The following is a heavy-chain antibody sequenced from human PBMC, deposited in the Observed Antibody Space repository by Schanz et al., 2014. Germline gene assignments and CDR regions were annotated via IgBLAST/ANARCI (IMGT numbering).Heavy chain of an antibody. CDR2: INPNSGGT. CDR3: ATDHIAAAGSQYFYYYGMGV. CDR1: GYTFTGYY. V-gene: IGHV1-2*02. D-gene: IGHD6-13*01. Sequence: QVQLVQSGAEVKKPGASVKVSCKASGYTFTGYYMHWVRQAPGQGLEWMGWINPNSGGTNYAKKXXXXXXMTEDTSTDTAYMELSSLRSEDTAVYYCATDHIAAAGSQYFYYYGMGVWGQGTTVTVSS. J-gene: IGHJ6*02.